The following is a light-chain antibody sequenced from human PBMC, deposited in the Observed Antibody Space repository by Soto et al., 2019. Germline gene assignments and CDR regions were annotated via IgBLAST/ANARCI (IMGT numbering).Light chain of an antibody. V-gene: IGKV1-39*01. Sequence: DIQMTQSPSSLSASVGDRVTITCRTSQSIRSSLNWYQQKPGKAPNLLIYAASRLQSGVPSRFSGSGSGTDFTLTISSLQPADFATYYCQQYETFSGTFGPGTKVEI. J-gene: IGKJ1*01. CDR3: QQYETFSGT. CDR1: QSIRSS. CDR2: AAS.